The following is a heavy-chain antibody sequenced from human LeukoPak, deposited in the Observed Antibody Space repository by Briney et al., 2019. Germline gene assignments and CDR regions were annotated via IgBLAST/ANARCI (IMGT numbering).Heavy chain of an antibody. CDR3: ARADDFWSGYYRNYYYYYMDV. CDR2: INHSGST. J-gene: IGHJ6*03. D-gene: IGHD3-3*01. CDR1: GGSFSGYY. Sequence: SETLSLTCAVYGGSFSGYYWSWIRQPPGKGLEWIGEINHSGSTNYNPSLKSRVTISVDTSKSQFSLKLSSVTAADTAVYYCARADDFWSGYYRNYYYYYMDVWGKGTTVTVSS. V-gene: IGHV4-34*01.